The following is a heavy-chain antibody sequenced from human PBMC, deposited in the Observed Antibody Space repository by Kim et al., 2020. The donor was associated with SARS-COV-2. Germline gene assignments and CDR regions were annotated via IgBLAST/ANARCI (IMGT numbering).Heavy chain of an antibody. CDR1: GFTFSSYG. J-gene: IGHJ6*02. CDR3: ARDSPPPTNDYWEPGSYGMDV. D-gene: IGHD3-10*01. V-gene: IGHV3-33*01. Sequence: GGSLRLSCAASGFTFSSYGMHWVRQAPGKGLEWVAVIWYDGSNKYYADSVKGRFTISRDNSKNTLYLQMNSLRAEDTAVYYCARDSPPPTNDYWEPGSYGMDVWGQGTTVTVSS. CDR2: IWYDGSNK.